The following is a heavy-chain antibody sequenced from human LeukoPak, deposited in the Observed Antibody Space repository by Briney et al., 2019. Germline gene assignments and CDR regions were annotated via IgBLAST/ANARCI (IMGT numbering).Heavy chain of an antibody. V-gene: IGHV3-30*04. CDR2: ISYDGSNK. CDR3: ARGTVTTSWFDP. J-gene: IGHJ5*02. D-gene: IGHD4-17*01. CDR1: GFTFSSYA. Sequence: GGSLRLSCPASGFTFSSYAMHWVRQAPGKGLEWVAVISYDGSNKYYADSVKGRFTISRDNSKNTLYLQMNSLRAEDTAVYYCARGTVTTSWFDPWGQGTLVTVSS.